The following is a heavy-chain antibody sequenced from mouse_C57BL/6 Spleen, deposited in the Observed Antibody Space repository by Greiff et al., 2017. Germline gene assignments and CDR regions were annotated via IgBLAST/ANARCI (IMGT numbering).Heavy chain of an antibody. CDR2: IDPSDSYT. CDR3: ARSPHYGSSYVDY. Sequence: VQLQQPGAELVKPGASVKLSCKASGYTFTSYWMQWVKQRPGQGLEWIGEIDPSDSYTNYNQKFKGKATLTVDTSSSTAYMQLSSLTSEDSAVYYCARSPHYGSSYVDYWGQGTTLTVSS. J-gene: IGHJ2*01. D-gene: IGHD1-1*01. CDR1: GYTFTSYW. V-gene: IGHV1-50*01.